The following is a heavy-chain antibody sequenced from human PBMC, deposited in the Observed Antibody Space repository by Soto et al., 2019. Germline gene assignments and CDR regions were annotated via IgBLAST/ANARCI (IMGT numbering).Heavy chain of an antibody. CDR2: INAGNGNT. CDR3: ARGWVRGAFDI. CDR1: GYTFTSYA. V-gene: IGHV1-3*01. J-gene: IGHJ3*02. D-gene: IGHD1-1*01. Sequence: QVQLVQSGAEVKKPGASVKVSCKASGYTFTSYAMHWVRQAPGQRLEWMGWINAGNGNTKYSQKYQGRVTITRDTSASTAYMELSSLRSEDTAVYYCARGWVRGAFDIWGQGTMVTVSS.